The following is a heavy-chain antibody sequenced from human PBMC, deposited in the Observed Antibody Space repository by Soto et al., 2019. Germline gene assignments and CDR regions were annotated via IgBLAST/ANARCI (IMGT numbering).Heavy chain of an antibody. CDR3: AREYCISTSCYLGYNWFDP. CDR1: GYTFTSYA. V-gene: IGHV7-4-1*01. J-gene: IGHJ5*02. CDR2: INTNTGNP. Sequence: GASVKVSCKASGYTFTSYAMNWVRQAPGQGLEWMGWINTNTGNPTYAQGFTGRFVFSLDTSVSTAHLQICSLKAEDTAVYYCAREYCISTSCYLGYNWFDPWGQGTLVTVSS. D-gene: IGHD2-2*01.